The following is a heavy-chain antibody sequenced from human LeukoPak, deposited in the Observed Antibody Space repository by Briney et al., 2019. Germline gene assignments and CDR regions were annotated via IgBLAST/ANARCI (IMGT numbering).Heavy chain of an antibody. CDR2: INHSGST. J-gene: IGHJ4*02. D-gene: IGHD6-19*01. CDR3: AKRMAVAGKPLEY. Sequence: SETLSLTCAVYGGSFSGYYWSWIRQPPGKGLEWIGEINHSGSTNYNPSLKSRVTISVDTSKNQFSLKLSSVTAADTAVYYCAKRMAVAGKPLEYWGQGTLVTVSS. V-gene: IGHV4-34*01. CDR1: GGSFSGYY.